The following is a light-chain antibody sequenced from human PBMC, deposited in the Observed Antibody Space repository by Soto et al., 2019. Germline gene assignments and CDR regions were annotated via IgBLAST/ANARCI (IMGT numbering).Light chain of an antibody. Sequence: QSALTQPRLVSGSPGQSVTISCTGTSSDVGGYNYVSWYQQHPGKAPKLMIYTVTKRPSGVPDRFSGSKSDNTASLTISGLQADDEADYYCCSSAGSSSYVFGTGTKVTVL. J-gene: IGLJ1*01. CDR1: SSDVGGYNY. CDR2: TVT. CDR3: CSSAGSSSYV. V-gene: IGLV2-11*01.